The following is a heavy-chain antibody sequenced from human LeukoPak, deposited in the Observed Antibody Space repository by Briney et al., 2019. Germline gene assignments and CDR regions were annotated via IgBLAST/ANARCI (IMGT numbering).Heavy chain of an antibody. CDR1: GFTVRSNY. Sequence: GGSLRLSCAVSGFTVRSNYMSWVPQAPEKRLESVSAIYSGGSTYYADSVKGRFTTSRDNSKNTLYLQMSSLRAEDTAVYFCVRGYSFGPYGMDVWGQGTTVTVSS. D-gene: IGHD2-15*01. J-gene: IGHJ6*02. V-gene: IGHV3-53*05. CDR3: VRGYSFGPYGMDV. CDR2: IYSGGST.